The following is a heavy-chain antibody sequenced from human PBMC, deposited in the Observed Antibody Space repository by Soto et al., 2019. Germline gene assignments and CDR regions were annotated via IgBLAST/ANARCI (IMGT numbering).Heavy chain of an antibody. D-gene: IGHD2-15*01. J-gene: IGHJ6*02. CDR3: ARDPIVVVAATRSYYYGMDV. V-gene: IGHV3-20*04. CDR2: INWNGGST. CDR1: GFTFDDYG. Sequence: GGSLRLSCAASGFTFDDYGMSWVRQAPGKGLEWVSGINWNGGSTGYADSVKGRFTISRDNAKNSLYLQMDSLRAEDTALYYCARDPIVVVAATRSYYYGMDVWGQGTTVTVSS.